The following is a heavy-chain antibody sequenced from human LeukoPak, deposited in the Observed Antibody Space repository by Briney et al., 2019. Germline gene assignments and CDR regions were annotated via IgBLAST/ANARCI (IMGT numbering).Heavy chain of an antibody. V-gene: IGHV4-59*08. D-gene: IGHD1-26*01. CDR1: GGSISSYY. CDR2: IYYSGST. CDR3: ARLGTPSGSYYYYGMVV. Sequence: SETLSLTCTVSGGSISSYYWSWIRQPPGKGLEWIGYIYYSGSTNYNPSLKSRVTISVDTSKNQFSLKLSSVTAADTAVYYCARLGTPSGSYYYYGMVVWGQGTTVTVSS. J-gene: IGHJ6*02.